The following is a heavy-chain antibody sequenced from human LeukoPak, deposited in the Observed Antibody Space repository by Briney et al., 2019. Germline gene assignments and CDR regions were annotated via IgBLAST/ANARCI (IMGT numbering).Heavy chain of an antibody. D-gene: IGHD3-3*01. Sequence: GGSLRLSCEASGFTFSTYSMNWVRQAPGKGLEWVALISSGSEKYYADSVKGRFTISRDNSKNMLYLQMNSLRADDTAVYYCARDLELSAVYYFDSWGQGTLVIVSS. CDR1: GFTFSTYS. CDR2: ISSGSEK. J-gene: IGHJ4*02. CDR3: ARDLELSAVYYFDS. V-gene: IGHV3-30*03.